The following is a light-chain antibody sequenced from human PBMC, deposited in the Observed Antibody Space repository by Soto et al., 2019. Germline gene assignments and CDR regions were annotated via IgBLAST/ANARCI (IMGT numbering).Light chain of an antibody. CDR3: QQSYSTLDT. CDR1: QNINSY. J-gene: IGKJ2*01. Sequence: DIQMTQSPSSLSASVGDRVTITCRASQNINSYLNWYQQKPGKAPKLLIYAASSLQSGVPSRFSGSGSGTDFTLTISSLQPEDFATYYCQQSYSTLDTFGQGTKLEIK. CDR2: AAS. V-gene: IGKV1-39*01.